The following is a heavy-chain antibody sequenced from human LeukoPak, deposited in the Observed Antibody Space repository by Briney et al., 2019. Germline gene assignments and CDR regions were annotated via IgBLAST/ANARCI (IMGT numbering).Heavy chain of an antibody. CDR1: GGSISSGGYY. J-gene: IGHJ6*02. CDR3: ARVITIFGVVISPTSYYGMDV. V-gene: IGHV4-31*03. Sequence: SETLSLTCTVSGGSISSGGYYWSWIRQHPGKGLEWTGYIYYSGSTYYNPSLKSRVTISVDTSKNQFSLKLSSVTAADTAVYYCARVITIFGVVISPTSYYGMDVWGQGTTVTVSS. CDR2: IYYSGST. D-gene: IGHD3-3*01.